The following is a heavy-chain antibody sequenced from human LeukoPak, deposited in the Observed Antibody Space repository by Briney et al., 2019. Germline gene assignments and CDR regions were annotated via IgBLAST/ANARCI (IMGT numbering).Heavy chain of an antibody. CDR3: ARGFRGASFDY. J-gene: IGHJ4*02. Sequence: SETLSLTCTVSGVSVSSDYWSWTRQPPGKGLEWIGYMYYSGTTNYSPSLQSRVTISIDTSKNQFSLKLTTVTAADTAVYYCARGFRGASFDYWGQGTLVTVSS. D-gene: IGHD1-26*01. CDR2: MYYSGTT. V-gene: IGHV4-59*02. CDR1: GVSVSSDY.